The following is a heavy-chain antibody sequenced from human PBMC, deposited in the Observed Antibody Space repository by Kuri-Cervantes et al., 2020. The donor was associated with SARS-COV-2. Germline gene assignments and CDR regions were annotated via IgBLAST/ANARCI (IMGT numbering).Heavy chain of an antibody. CDR2: INPNSGGT. CDR1: GYTYTGYY. J-gene: IGHJ6*02. V-gene: IGHV1-2*02. Sequence: ASVKVSFKASGYTYTGYYMHWVRQAPGQGLEWMGWINPNSGGTNYAQKFQGRVTMTRDTSISTAYMELSRLRSYDTAVYYCASNSNYCYYGMDVWGQGTTVTVSS. CDR3: ASNSNYCYYGMDV. D-gene: IGHD4-11*01.